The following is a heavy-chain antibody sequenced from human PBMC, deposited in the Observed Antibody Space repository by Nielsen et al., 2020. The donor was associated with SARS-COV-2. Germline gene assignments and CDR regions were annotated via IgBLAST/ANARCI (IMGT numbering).Heavy chain of an antibody. J-gene: IGHJ4*02. Sequence: SETLSLTCAVYGGSFSGYYWSWIRQPPGKGLEWIGEINHSGSTNYNPSLKSRVTISADTSKNQFSLKLSSVTAADTAVYYCARDTKIQLWLGPFDYWGQGTLVTVSS. V-gene: IGHV4-34*01. D-gene: IGHD5-18*01. CDR3: ARDTKIQLWLGPFDY. CDR1: GGSFSGYY. CDR2: INHSGST.